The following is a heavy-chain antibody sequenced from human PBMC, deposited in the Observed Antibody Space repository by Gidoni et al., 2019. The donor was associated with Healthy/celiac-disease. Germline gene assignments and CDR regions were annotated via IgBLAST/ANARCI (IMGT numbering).Heavy chain of an antibody. J-gene: IGHJ4*02. CDR2: IRSKANSYAT. V-gene: IGHV3-73*02. CDR1: GFTFSGSA. Sequence: EVQLVESGGGLVQPGGSLKLPCAAYGFTFSGSAMHWVRQASGKGLEWVGRIRSKANSYATAYAASVKGRFTISRDDSKNTAYLQMNSLKTEDTAVYYCTRQRTEGHFDYWGQGTLVTVSS. CDR3: TRQRTEGHFDY.